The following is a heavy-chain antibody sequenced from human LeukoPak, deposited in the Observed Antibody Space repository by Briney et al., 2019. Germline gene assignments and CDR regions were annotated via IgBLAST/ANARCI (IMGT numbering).Heavy chain of an antibody. J-gene: IGHJ4*02. CDR2: IRYDGSNK. V-gene: IGHV3-30*02. CDR1: GFTFSSYG. CDR3: AKDRASYYDFWSGYCPLDY. D-gene: IGHD3-3*01. Sequence: PGGSLRLSCAASGFTFSSYGMHWVRQAPGKGLEWVAFIRYDGSNKYYADSVKGRFTISRDNSKNTLYLQMNSLRAEDTAVYYCAKDRASYYDFWSGYCPLDYWGQGTLVTVSS.